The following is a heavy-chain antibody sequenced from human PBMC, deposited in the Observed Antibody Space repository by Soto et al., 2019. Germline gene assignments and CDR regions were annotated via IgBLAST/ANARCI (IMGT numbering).Heavy chain of an antibody. J-gene: IGHJ6*03. CDR1: GFTFSNAW. CDR2: IKSKTDGGTT. D-gene: IGHD2-2*01. Sequence: EVQLVESGGGLVKHGGSLRLSCAASGFTFSNAWMSWVRQAPGKGLEWVGRIKSKTDGGTTDYAAPVKGRFTISRDDSKNTLYLQMNSLKTEDTAVYYCTTGYDALGYCSSTSCPYYYYYYMDVWGKGTTVTVSS. CDR3: TTGYDALGYCSSTSCPYYYYYYMDV. V-gene: IGHV3-15*01.